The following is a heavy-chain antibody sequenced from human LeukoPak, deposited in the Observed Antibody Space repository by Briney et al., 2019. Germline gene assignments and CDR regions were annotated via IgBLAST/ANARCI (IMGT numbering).Heavy chain of an antibody. V-gene: IGHV1-2*02. CDR1: GYSFTGYF. CDR2: INPNNCLT. J-gene: IGHJ4*02. D-gene: IGHD3-16*01. CDR3: ARAWGSLYYFDH. Sequence: ASVKVSCKASGYSFTGYFLHWVRQAPGQGLEWMGWINPNNCLTNYTQKFKGRVTMTRDTSSATGYMELNRLTSDDTAAFYCARAWGSLYYFDHWGQGTLVTVSS.